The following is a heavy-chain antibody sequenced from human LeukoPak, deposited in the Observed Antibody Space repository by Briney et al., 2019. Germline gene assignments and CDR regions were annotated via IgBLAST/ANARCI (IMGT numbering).Heavy chain of an antibody. D-gene: IGHD2/OR15-2a*01. J-gene: IGHJ4*02. V-gene: IGHV3-30*07. Sequence: GGSLRLSCAASGFTFSSYAMHWVRQAPGKGLEWVAVISYDGSNKYYADSVKGRFTISRDNSKSTLYLHMDSLRAGDTAVYYCARDEDTSALSEYWGQGTLVTVSS. CDR3: ARDEDTSALSEY. CDR2: ISYDGSNK. CDR1: GFTFSSYA.